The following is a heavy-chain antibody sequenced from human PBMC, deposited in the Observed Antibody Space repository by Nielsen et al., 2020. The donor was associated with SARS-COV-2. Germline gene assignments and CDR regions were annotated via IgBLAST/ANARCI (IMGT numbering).Heavy chain of an antibody. V-gene: IGHV1-2*02. CDR2: INPNSGGT. D-gene: IGHD3-16*01. CDR3: ARVAYDYVSLPGEGWLDP. J-gene: IGHJ5*02. CDR1: GYTFTGYY. Sequence: ASVKVSCKASGYTFTGYYMHWVRQAPGQGLEWMGWINPNSGGTNYAQKFQGRVTMTRDTSISTAYMELSRLRSDDTAVYYCARVAYDYVSLPGEGWLDPWGQGTLVTSPQ.